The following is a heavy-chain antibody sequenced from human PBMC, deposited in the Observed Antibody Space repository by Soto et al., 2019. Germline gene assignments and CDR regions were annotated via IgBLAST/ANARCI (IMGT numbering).Heavy chain of an antibody. D-gene: IGHD7-27*01. CDR2: IIPMFGTA. CDR1: GGTFSSYA. Sequence: QVQLVQSGAEVKKPGSSVKVSCKASGGTFSSYAISWVRQAPGHGLEWMGGIIPMFGTADYAQKFQGRVTITADESTSTAYMELSSLRSEDTAVYYCAAHFHWGPYNYYYGMDVWGQGTTVTVSS. J-gene: IGHJ6*02. CDR3: AAHFHWGPYNYYYGMDV. V-gene: IGHV1-69*12.